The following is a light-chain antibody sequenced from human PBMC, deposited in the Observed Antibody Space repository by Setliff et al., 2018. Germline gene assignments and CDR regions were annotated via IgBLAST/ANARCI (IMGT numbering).Light chain of an antibody. CDR1: SSGIGTYNL. CDR3: SSYTDTTTR. V-gene: IGLV2-23*02. CDR2: EVI. Sequence: QSALAQPASVSGSPGQSITISCTGTSSGIGTYNLVSWYQQYPGKVPKLLIYEVITRPSGVSNRFSGSKSGNTASLTISGLQAEDEADYYCSSYTDTTTRFGGGTKSPS. J-gene: IGLJ2*01.